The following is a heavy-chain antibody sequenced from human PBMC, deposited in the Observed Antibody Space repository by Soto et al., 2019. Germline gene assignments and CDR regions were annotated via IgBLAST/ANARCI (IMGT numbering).Heavy chain of an antibody. Sequence: GGSLRLSCAASGFTFSSYSMNWVRQAPGKGLEWVASISCSSSYIYYADSVKGRFTISRDNAKNSLYLQMNSLRAEDTAVYYCATLCGCCSRGSCPYGFDFWGQGTMVTVSS. D-gene: IGHD2-15*01. CDR3: ATLCGCCSRGSCPYGFDF. CDR2: ISCSSSYI. CDR1: GFTFSSYS. V-gene: IGHV3-21*01. J-gene: IGHJ4*03.